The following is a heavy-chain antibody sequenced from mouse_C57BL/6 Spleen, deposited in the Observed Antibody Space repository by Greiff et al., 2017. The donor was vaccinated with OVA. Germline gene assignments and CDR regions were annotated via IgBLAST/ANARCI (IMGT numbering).Heavy chain of an antibody. Sequence: VHLVESGAELVRPGTSVKVSCKASGYAFTNYLIEWVKQRPGQGLEWIGVINPGSGGTNYNEKFKGKATLTADKSSSTAYMQLSSLTSEDSAVYFCARRYYDYDDYYAMDYWGQGTSVTVSS. CDR2: INPGSGGT. D-gene: IGHD2-4*01. CDR3: ARRYYDYDDYYAMDY. J-gene: IGHJ4*01. CDR1: GYAFTNYL. V-gene: IGHV1-54*01.